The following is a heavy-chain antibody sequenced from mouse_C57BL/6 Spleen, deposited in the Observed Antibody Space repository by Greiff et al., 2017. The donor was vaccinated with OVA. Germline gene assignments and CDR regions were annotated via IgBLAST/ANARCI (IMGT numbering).Heavy chain of an antibody. CDR2: IYPGDGDT. V-gene: IGHV1-80*01. J-gene: IGHJ3*01. CDR1: GYAFSSYW. CDR3: ARDEEGEEAWFAY. Sequence: QVQLQQSGAELVKPGASVKISCKASGYAFSSYWMNWVKQRPGKGLEWIGQIYPGDGDTNYNGKFKGKATLTADKSSSTAYMQLSSLTSEDSAVYFCARDEEGEEAWFAYWGQGTLVTVSA.